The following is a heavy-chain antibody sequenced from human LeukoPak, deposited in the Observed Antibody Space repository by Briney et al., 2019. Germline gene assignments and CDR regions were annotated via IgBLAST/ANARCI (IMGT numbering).Heavy chain of an antibody. CDR1: GGSISSGDYY. D-gene: IGHD2-15*01. Sequence: PSETLSLTCTVSGGSISSGDYYWSWIRQPPGKGLEWIRYIYYSGSTYYNPSLKSRVTISVDTSKNQFSLKLSSVTAADTAVYYCARGGLSSTGSDDAFDIWGQGTMVTVSS. V-gene: IGHV4-30-4*01. J-gene: IGHJ3*02. CDR2: IYYSGST. CDR3: ARGGLSSTGSDDAFDI.